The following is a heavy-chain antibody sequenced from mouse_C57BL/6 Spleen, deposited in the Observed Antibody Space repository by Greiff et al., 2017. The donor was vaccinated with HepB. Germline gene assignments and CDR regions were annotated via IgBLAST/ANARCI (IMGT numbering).Heavy chain of an antibody. V-gene: IGHV1-26*01. CDR1: GYTFTDYY. D-gene: IGHD1-1*01. J-gene: IGHJ2*01. Sequence: VQLQQSGPELVKPGASVKISCKASGYTFTDYYMNWVKQSHGKSLEWIGDINPNNGGTSYNQKFKGKATLTVDKSSSTAYMELRSLTSEDSAVYYCARSLPSTVALDYWGQGTTLTVSS. CDR3: ARSLPSTVALDY. CDR2: INPNNGGT.